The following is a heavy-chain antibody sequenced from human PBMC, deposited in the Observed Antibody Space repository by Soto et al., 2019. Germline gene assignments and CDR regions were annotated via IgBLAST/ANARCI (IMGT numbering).Heavy chain of an antibody. V-gene: IGHV1-18*01. D-gene: IGHD1-26*01. CDR1: GYTFTSYG. Sequence: QVQLVQSGAEVKKPGASVKVSCKASGYTFTSYGISWVRQAPGQGLEWMGWISDYNGNTHYAQKLQGRVTMTTDTSTSTVYIELRSLRSDDTAVYYCARDTADWEDDYGMDFWGQGTTVTVAS. CDR2: ISDYNGNT. J-gene: IGHJ6*02. CDR3: ARDTADWEDDYGMDF.